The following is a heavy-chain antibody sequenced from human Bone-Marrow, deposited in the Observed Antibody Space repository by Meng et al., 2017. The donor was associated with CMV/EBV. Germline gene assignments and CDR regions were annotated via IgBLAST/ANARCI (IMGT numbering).Heavy chain of an antibody. D-gene: IGHD1-7*01. J-gene: IGHJ6*02. CDR3: ARGSLTGTRDYYYGMDV. Sequence: SGTLSLTCTVSGFSISSGYYWGWIRQPPGKGLEWIGSIYHSGSNYYNPSLKSRVTISVDKSKNQFSLKLSTVTAADTAVYYCARGSLTGTRDYYYGMDVWGQGTTVTVSS. CDR1: GFSISSGYY. CDR2: IYHSGSN. V-gene: IGHV4-38-2*02.